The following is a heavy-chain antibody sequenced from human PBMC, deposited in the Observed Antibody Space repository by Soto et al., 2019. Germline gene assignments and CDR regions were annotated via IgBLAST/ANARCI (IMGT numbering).Heavy chain of an antibody. CDR3: AAGTTPMPRNPFDC. Sequence: EVQLLESGGGLVQPGGSLRVSCAASGFTFSNYAMHWVRQAPGKGLEWVSAISGSSGGTYYADSVKGRFTISRDNSKHALYLHMNSLRADDTALYYCAAGTTPMPRNPFDCWGQGTLVTVSS. D-gene: IGHD1-1*01. V-gene: IGHV3-23*01. J-gene: IGHJ4*02. CDR2: ISGSSGGT. CDR1: GFTFSNYA.